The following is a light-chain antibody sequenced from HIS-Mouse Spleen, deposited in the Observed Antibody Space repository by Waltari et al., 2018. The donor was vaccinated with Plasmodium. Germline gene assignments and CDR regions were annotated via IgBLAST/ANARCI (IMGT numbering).Light chain of an antibody. J-gene: IGLJ2*01. CDR1: ALPKQY. CDR3: QSADSSGTYRV. Sequence: SYELTQPPSVSVSPEQTARITCSGDALPKQYAYWYQQKPGPAPVLVIYKDSERPSGIPERFSGSSSGTTVTLTISGVQAEDEADYYCQSADSSGTYRVFGGGTKLTVL. CDR2: KDS. V-gene: IGLV3-25*03.